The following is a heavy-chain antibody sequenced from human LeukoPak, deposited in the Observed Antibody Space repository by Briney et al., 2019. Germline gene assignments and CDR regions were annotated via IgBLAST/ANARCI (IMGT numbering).Heavy chain of an antibody. CDR2: IWYDGSNK. CDR1: GFTFSSYW. CDR3: AKGSYSDASGFDY. D-gene: IGHD3-22*01. J-gene: IGHJ4*02. V-gene: IGHV3-30*02. Sequence: GGSLRLSCAASGFTFSSYWMAWVRQAPGKGLEWVAYIWYDGSNKYYANSVKGRFTISRDNSKRTAYLQMNSLRVEDTAVYYCAKGSYSDASGFDYWGQGALVTVSS.